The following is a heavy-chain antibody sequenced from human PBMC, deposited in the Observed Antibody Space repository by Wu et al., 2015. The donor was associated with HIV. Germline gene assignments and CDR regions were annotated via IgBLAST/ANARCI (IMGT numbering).Heavy chain of an antibody. D-gene: IGHD5-12*01. CDR2: IIPLFGPA. CDR1: GGSFTTYA. Sequence: QVHLEQSGAEVKKPGSSVKVSCKASGGSFTTYAISWVRQAPGQGLEWMGSIIPLFGPANYAQNFQGKITITADESTNTAYMELSSLRSEDTAVYYCARGAKWLRSLGVDYWGQGNAGHRLL. V-gene: IGHV1-69*15. J-gene: IGHJ4*02. CDR3: ARGAKWLRSLGVDY.